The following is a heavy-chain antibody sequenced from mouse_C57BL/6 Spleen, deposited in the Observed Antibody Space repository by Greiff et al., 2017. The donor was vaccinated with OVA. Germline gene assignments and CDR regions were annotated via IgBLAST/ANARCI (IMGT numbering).Heavy chain of an antibody. CDR2: ISYDGSN. J-gene: IGHJ3*01. CDR1: GYSITSGYY. D-gene: IGHD1-1*01. CDR3: ARENYGSPFAY. V-gene: IGHV3-6*01. Sequence: VQLKESGPGLVKPSQSLSLTCSVTGYSITSGYYWNWIRQFPGNKLEWMGYISYDGSNNYNPSLKNRISITRDTSKNQFFLKLNSVTTEDTATYYCARENYGSPFAYWGQGTLVTVSA.